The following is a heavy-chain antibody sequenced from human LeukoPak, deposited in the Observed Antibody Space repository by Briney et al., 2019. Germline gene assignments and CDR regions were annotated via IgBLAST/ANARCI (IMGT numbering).Heavy chain of an antibody. D-gene: IGHD3-3*01. CDR3: ARASYYDFWSGYLEY. Sequence: PSETLSLTCTVSGGSISSYHWSWIRQPPGKGLEWIGYMYYSGTTNYSPSLKSRVSISVDSSKNQFSLKLSSVTAADTAVYYCARASYYDFWSGYLEYWGQGMLVTVSS. CDR1: GGSISSYH. CDR2: MYYSGTT. V-gene: IGHV4-59*01. J-gene: IGHJ4*02.